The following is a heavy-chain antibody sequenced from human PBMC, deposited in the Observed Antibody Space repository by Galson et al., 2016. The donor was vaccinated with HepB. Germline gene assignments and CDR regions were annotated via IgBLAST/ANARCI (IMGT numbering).Heavy chain of an antibody. CDR1: GFTFNNYG. D-gene: IGHD4-17*01. Sequence: SLRLSCAASGFTFNNYGINWVRQAPGKGLEWVAVISYDGNNRHYADAVKGRLTISRDSSTNTEYLQMNSLRADDTAVYFCARDRGLLHYYYGMDVWGQGTTVTVSS. V-gene: IGHV3-33*08. CDR3: ARDRGLLHYYYGMDV. CDR2: ISYDGNNR. J-gene: IGHJ6*02.